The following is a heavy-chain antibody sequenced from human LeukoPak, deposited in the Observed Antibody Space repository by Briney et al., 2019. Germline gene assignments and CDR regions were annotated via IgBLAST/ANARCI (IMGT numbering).Heavy chain of an antibody. CDR3: AKSTSTHITVAGGFDC. Sequence: QPGGSLRLSCAASGFTFSDYYMSWIRQAPGKGLEWVTVISYDGSNKYYSDSVKGRFTISRDNSKNTLYLQMNSLRGEDTAVYFCAKSTSTHITVAGGFDCWGQGTLVTVSS. J-gene: IGHJ4*02. CDR1: GFTFSDYY. V-gene: IGHV3-30*18. CDR2: ISYDGSNK. D-gene: IGHD6-19*01.